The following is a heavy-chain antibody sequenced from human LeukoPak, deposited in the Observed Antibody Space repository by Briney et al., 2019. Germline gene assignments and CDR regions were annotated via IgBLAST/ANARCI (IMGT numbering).Heavy chain of an antibody. Sequence: SETLSLTCAVSGGSISSGGYSWSWIRQPPGKGLEWIGYIYHSGSTYYNPSLKSRVTISVDRSKNQFSLKLSSVTAADTAVYYCARGLSNLEQQLVLDWFDPWGQGTLVTVSS. V-gene: IGHV4-30-2*01. J-gene: IGHJ5*02. D-gene: IGHD6-13*01. CDR2: IYHSGST. CDR3: ARGLSNLEQQLVLDWFDP. CDR1: GGSISSGGYS.